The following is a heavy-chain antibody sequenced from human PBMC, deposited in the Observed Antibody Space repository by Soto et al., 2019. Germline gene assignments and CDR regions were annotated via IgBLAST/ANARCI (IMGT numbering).Heavy chain of an antibody. CDR3: TTDKDDYIWGSYSLGYFDY. V-gene: IGHV3-15*01. Sequence: EVQLVESGGGLVKPGGSLRLSCAASGFTFSNAWMSWVRQAPGKGLEWVGRIKSKTDGGPTDYAAPVKGRFTISRDDSKNTLYLQMNSLKTEDTAVYYCTTDKDDYIWGSYSLGYFDYWGQGTLVTVSS. D-gene: IGHD3-16*01. CDR1: GFTFSNAW. CDR2: IKSKTDGGPT. J-gene: IGHJ4*02.